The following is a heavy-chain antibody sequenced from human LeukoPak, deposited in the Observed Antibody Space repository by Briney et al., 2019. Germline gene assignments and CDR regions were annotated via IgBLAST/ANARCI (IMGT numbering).Heavy chain of an antibody. CDR1: GFTFSSYA. J-gene: IGHJ4*02. V-gene: IGHV3-23*01. Sequence: GGSLRLSCAAFGFTFSSYAMSWVRQAPGKGLEWVSAISGSGGSTYYADSVKGRFTISRDNSKNTLYLQMNSLRAEDTAVYYCAKSESGLRLGELSSFDYWGQGTLVTVSS. D-gene: IGHD3-16*02. CDR2: ISGSGGST. CDR3: AKSESGLRLGELSSFDY.